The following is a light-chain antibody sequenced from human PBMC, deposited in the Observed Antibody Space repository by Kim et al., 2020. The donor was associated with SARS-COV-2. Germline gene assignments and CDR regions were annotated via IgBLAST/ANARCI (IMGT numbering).Light chain of an antibody. J-gene: IGLJ3*02. CDR2: EVS. CDR1: SSDVGSYNR. CDR3: SSYTSSSWV. V-gene: IGLV2-18*02. Sequence: PGQSVPISSTGTSSDVGSYNRVSWYQQPPGTAPKLMIYEVSNRPSGVPDRFSGSKSGNTASLTISGLQAEDEADYYCSSYTSSSWVFGGGTKLTVL.